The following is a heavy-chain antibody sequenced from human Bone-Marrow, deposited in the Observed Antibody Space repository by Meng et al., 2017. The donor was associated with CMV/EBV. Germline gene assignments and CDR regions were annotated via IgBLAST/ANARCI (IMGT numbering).Heavy chain of an antibody. J-gene: IGHJ4*02. CDR3: AKDGNGGNPLFDY. CDR1: GFTFSSYA. V-gene: IGHV3-23*03. CDR2: IYSGGSST. D-gene: IGHD2-15*01. Sequence: GESLKISCAASGFTFSSYAMSWGRQAPGKGLEWVSVIYSGGSSTYYADSVKGRFTISRDNSKNTLYLQMNSLRAEDTAVYYCAKDGNGGNPLFDYWGQGTLVTVYS.